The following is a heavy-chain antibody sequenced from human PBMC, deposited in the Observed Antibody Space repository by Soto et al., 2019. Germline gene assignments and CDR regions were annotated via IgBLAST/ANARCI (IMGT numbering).Heavy chain of an antibody. Sequence: GESLKISCAASGFTFSDYYMSWIRQAPGKGLEWVSYISSSGSTIYYADSVKGRFTISRDNAKNSLYLQMNSLRAEDTAVYYCARGGPIVVVPAAIGGDAFDIWGQGTMVTVSS. CDR2: ISSSGSTI. CDR1: GFTFSDYY. D-gene: IGHD2-2*01. CDR3: ARGGPIVVVPAAIGGDAFDI. J-gene: IGHJ3*02. V-gene: IGHV3-11*01.